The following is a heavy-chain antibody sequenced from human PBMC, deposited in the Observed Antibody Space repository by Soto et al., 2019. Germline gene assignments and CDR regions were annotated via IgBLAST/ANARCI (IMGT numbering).Heavy chain of an antibody. V-gene: IGHV3-7*03. CDR3: TNDKFSGSYYVRGLTYYFEY. J-gene: IGHJ4*02. CDR1: GLTFSDYW. D-gene: IGHD1-26*01. Sequence: EVQLVESGGGLVQPGGSLRLSCAVSGLTFSDYWMSWVRQAPGKGLEWVANIRQDESEKNYADSVKGRFTISSDNAKSSVYLQMNSLRAEDTAVYYCTNDKFSGSYYVRGLTYYFEYWGQGTLVTVSS. CDR2: IRQDESEK.